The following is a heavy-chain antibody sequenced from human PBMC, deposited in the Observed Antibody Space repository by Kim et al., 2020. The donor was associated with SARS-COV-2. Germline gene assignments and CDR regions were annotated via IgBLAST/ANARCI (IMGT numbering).Heavy chain of an antibody. CDR3: AKEQVVVAGPRLYYYGM. CDR1: GFTFSSYG. J-gene: IGHJ6*01. CDR2: ISYDGSNK. Sequence: GGSLRLSCAASGFTFSSYGMHWVRQAPGKGLEWVAVISYDGSNKYYADSVKGRFTISRDNSKNTLYLQMNSLRAEDTAVYYCAKEQVVVAGPRLYYYGM. D-gene: IGHD6-19*01. V-gene: IGHV3-30*18.